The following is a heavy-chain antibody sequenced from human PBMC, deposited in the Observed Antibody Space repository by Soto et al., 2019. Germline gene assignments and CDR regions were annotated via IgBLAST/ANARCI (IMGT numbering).Heavy chain of an antibody. CDR1: GYTFTSYG. CDR2: VSAYNGNT. J-gene: IGHJ4*02. V-gene: IGHV1-18*01. D-gene: IGHD3-9*01. Sequence: ASVKVSCKASGYTFTSYGISWVRQAPGQGLEWMGWVSAYNGNTNYAQKLQGRVTMTTDTSTSTAYMELRSLRSDDTAVYYCARWTYYDILTGYYFDYWGQGTLVNVSS. CDR3: ARWTYYDILTGYYFDY.